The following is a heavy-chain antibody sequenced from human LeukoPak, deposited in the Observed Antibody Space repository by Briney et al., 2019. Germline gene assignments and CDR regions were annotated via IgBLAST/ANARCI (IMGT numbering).Heavy chain of an antibody. CDR2: ITWDGGLT. J-gene: IGHJ4*02. D-gene: IGHD6-19*01. Sequence: GGSLRLSCEASGFTFHNYAMHWVRQSPGKGLEWVSLITWDGGLTYYGDFVQGRFTISRDNSHNSLYLQMDSLRTEDTALYFCVKTVGRAVAGSFDSWGQGTLVTVSS. V-gene: IGHV3-43D*03. CDR1: GFTFHNYA. CDR3: VKTVGRAVAGSFDS.